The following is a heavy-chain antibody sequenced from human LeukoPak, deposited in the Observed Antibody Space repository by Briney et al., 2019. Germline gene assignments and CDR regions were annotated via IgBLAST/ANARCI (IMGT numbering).Heavy chain of an antibody. Sequence: ASVKVSCKASGYTFTSYGISWVRQAPGQGLERMGWISAYNGNTNYAQKLQGRVTMTTDTSTSTAYMELRSLRSDDTAVYYCARMLYDFWSGYYALGYWGQGTLVTVSS. D-gene: IGHD3-3*01. CDR3: ARMLYDFWSGYYALGY. J-gene: IGHJ4*02. CDR2: ISAYNGNT. CDR1: GYTFTSYG. V-gene: IGHV1-18*01.